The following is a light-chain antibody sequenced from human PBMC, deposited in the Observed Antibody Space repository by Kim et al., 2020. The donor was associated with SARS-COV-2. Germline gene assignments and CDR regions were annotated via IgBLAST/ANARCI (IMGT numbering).Light chain of an antibody. CDR3: QQTCSASRT. CDR1: RDISRY. V-gene: IGKV1-39*01. J-gene: IGKJ1*01. Sequence: DIQMTQSPSSLSASVGDRVTITCRASRDISRYLNWYQQKPGKAPKLLIYTASSLQSGVPSRFTGSGSETDFTLTISSLQPEDFATYYCQQTCSASRTFGQGTKVDIK. CDR2: TAS.